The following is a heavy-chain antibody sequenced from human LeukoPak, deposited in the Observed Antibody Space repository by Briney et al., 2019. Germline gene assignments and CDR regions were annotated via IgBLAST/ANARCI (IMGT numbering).Heavy chain of an antibody. J-gene: IGHJ3*02. CDR3: ARGHKLPRYAFDI. V-gene: IGHV4-39*07. CDR2: IYYTGST. CDR1: GGSITSSAYY. D-gene: IGHD2-15*01. Sequence: SETLSLTCTVSGGSITSSAYYWGWIRQPPGKGLEWIGTIYYTGSTNYNPSLKSRVTISVDTSKNQFSLKLSSVTAADTAVYYCARGHKLPRYAFDIWGQGTMVTVSS.